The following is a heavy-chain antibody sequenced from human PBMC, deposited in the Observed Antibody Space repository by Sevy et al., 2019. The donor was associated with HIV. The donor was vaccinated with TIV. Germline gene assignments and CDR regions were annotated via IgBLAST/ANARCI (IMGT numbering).Heavy chain of an antibody. CDR1: GFTFSSYS. CDR2: ISSSSSYI. J-gene: IGHJ6*02. CDR3: ARADGCGGDCDVNYGMDV. V-gene: IGHV3-21*01. D-gene: IGHD2-21*02. Sequence: GGSLRLSCAASGFTFSSYSMNWVRQAPGKGLEWVSSISSSSSYIYYADSVKGRFTISRDNAKNSLYLQMNSLRAEDTAVYYCARADGCGGDCDVNYGMDVWGQGTTVTVSS.